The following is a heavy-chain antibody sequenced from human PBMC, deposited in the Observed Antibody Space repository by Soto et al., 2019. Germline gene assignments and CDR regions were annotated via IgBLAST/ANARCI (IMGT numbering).Heavy chain of an antibody. CDR2: ISYDGITK. CDR1: GFTFSSYG. Sequence: QVQLVESGGGVVQPGRSLRLSCAASGFTFSSYGMNWVRQAPGKGLEWVALISYDGITKYYADSVKGRFTISRDNSKNTQYLQMNSLRPEDTAVYYCAKGLDIVLVPGAIGPYYYSGVDVWGQGTTVTVSS. D-gene: IGHD2-2*03. CDR3: AKGLDIVLVPGAIGPYYYSGVDV. J-gene: IGHJ6*02. V-gene: IGHV3-30*18.